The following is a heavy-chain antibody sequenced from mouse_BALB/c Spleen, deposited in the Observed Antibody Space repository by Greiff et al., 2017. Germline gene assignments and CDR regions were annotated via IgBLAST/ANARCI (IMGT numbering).Heavy chain of an antibody. CDR3: TRLTYYGSSDEAD. Sequence: EVQLQQSGTVLARPGASVKMSCKASGYTFTSYWMHWVKQRPGQGLEWIGAIYPGNSDTSYNQKFKGKAKLTAVTSTSTAYMELSSLTNEDSAVDYCTRLTYYGSSDEADWGQGTLVTVSA. CDR1: GYTFTSYW. V-gene: IGHV1-5*01. CDR2: IYPGNSDT. J-gene: IGHJ3*01. D-gene: IGHD1-1*01.